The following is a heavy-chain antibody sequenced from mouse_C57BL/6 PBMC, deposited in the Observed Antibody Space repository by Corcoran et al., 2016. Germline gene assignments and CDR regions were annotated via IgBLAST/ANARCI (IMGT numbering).Heavy chain of an antibody. Sequence: EVQLQQSGPELVKPGASVKISCKASGYTFTDYYMNWVKQSHGKSLEWIGDINPNNGGTSYNQKFKGKATLTVDKSSSTAYMELRSLTSEDSAVYYCARRGNKYYFDYGGQGTTLTVSS. J-gene: IGHJ2*01. CDR2: INPNNGGT. CDR3: ARRGNKYYFDY. CDR1: GYTFTDYY. V-gene: IGHV1-26*01. D-gene: IGHD2-1*01.